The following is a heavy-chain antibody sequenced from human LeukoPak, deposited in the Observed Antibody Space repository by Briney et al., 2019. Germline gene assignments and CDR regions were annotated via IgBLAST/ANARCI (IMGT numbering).Heavy chain of an antibody. CDR1: GFTLFWHV. Sequence: PGWSLRLSCSASGFTLFWHVMHWVRQAPVKPLEYVSFIHHNGDITSYADYVRGRFTVSRDNSKNTLFLDLTSLRTDDTAVYYCARDMSGTYSFDYWGQGTLVTVSS. CDR3: ARDMSGTYSFDY. V-gene: IGHV3-64D*06. CDR2: IHHNGDIT. J-gene: IGHJ4*02. D-gene: IGHD1-26*01.